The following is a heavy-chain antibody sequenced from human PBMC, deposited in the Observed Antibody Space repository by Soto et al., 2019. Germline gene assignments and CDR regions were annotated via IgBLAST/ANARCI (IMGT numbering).Heavy chain of an antibody. CDR2: MNPNSGNT. CDR1: GYTFTSYD. J-gene: IGHJ6*02. D-gene: IGHD3-9*01. CDR3: AREGLRYFDWLAYYYYYGMDV. Sequence: QVQLVQSGAEVKKPGASVKVSCKASGYTFTSYDINWVRQATGQGLEWMGWMNPNSGNTGYAQKFQGRVTMTRNTSISTDYMELSSLRSEDTAVDYCAREGLRYFDWLAYYYYYGMDVWGQGTTVTVSS. V-gene: IGHV1-8*01.